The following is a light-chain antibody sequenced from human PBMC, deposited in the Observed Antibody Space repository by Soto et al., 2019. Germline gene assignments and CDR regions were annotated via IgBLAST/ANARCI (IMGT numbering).Light chain of an antibody. V-gene: IGLV2-8*01. CDR1: SSDVGGYNY. CDR2: EVS. CDR3: SSYAGSNNVV. J-gene: IGLJ2*01. Sequence: QSALTQPPSASGSPGQSVTISCTGTSSDVGGYNYVSWYQQHPGKAPKLMIYEVSKRPSGVPDRFSGSKSGNTASLTVSGXXXXXXADYYCSSYAGSNNVVFGGGTKLTVL.